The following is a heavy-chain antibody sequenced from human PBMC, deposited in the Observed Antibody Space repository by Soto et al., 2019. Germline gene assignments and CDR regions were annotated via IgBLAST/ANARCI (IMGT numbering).Heavy chain of an antibody. D-gene: IGHD2-2*01. CDR1: GYTFTSYG. CDR3: ARGPDIVVVPAAMPGGDYYYYYMDV. Sequence: ASVKVSCKASGYTFTSYGISWVRQAPGQGLEWMGWISAYNGNTNYAQKLQGRVTMTTDTSTSTAYMELRSLGSDDTAVYYCARGPDIVVVPAAMPGGDYYYYYMDVWGKGTTVTVSS. J-gene: IGHJ6*03. V-gene: IGHV1-18*01. CDR2: ISAYNGNT.